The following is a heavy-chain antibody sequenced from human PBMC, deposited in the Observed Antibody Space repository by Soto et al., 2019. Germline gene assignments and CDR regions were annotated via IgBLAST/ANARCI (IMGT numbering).Heavy chain of an antibody. CDR2: ISGSGGNT. D-gene: IGHD3-16*01. V-gene: IGHV3-23*01. CDR3: AKGLRRLLRTQYYYGLDV. CDR1: GFTFSPYA. J-gene: IGHJ6*02. Sequence: PGGSLRLSCAASGFTFSPYAMTWVRQAPGKGLEWVSSISGSGGNTNYADSVKGRFTVSRDNSKRTLSLQMNSLTEEDTAIYYRAKGLRRLLRTQYYYGLDVWGRGTTVTVSS.